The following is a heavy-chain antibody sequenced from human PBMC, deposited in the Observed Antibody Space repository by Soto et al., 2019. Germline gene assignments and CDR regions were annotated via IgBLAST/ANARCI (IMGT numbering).Heavy chain of an antibody. CDR3: SKWGARGIPAYFGMDV. J-gene: IGHJ6*02. Sequence: EVQLVESGGGLVQPGGSLRLSCAASGFTFSSYDMSWVRQAPGKGLEWVSAIRGSGGSTYYADSVTGRFTISRDNSKNTVYLQIDRLGREGAAVYDCSKWGARGIPAYFGMDVWGQGTTVTVSS. CDR1: GFTFSSYD. V-gene: IGHV3-23*04. D-gene: IGHD3-10*01. CDR2: IRGSGGST.